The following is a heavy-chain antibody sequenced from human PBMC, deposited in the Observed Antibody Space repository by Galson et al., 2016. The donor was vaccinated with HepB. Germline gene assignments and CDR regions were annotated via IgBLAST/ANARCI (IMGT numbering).Heavy chain of an antibody. CDR3: AGGYCSGGSCYFDS. CDR1: GGSISSDGYY. J-gene: IGHJ4*02. CDR2: IYYSGST. Sequence: TLSLTCSVSGGSISSDGYYWGWIRQHPGKGLEWIGYIYYSGSTYYTPSLKSRVTISADTSTNEFSLKLSSVTAADTAVYYCAGGYCSGGSCYFDSWGQGTLVTVSS. V-gene: IGHV4-31*03. D-gene: IGHD2-15*01.